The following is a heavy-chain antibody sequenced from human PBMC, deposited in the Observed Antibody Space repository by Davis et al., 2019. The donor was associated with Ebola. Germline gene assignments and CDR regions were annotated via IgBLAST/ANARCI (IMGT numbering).Heavy chain of an antibody. J-gene: IGHJ6*02. CDR1: GGTFSSYA. D-gene: IGHD3-22*01. Sequence: AASVKVSCKASGGTFSSYAISWVRQAPGQGLEWMGRIIPILGIANYAQKFQGRVTITADKSTSTAYMELSSLRSEDTAVYYCATYYDSSGYYYRHYYYYGMDVWGQGTTVTVSS. CDR3: ATYYDSSGYYYRHYYYYGMDV. V-gene: IGHV1-69*04. CDR2: IIPILGIA.